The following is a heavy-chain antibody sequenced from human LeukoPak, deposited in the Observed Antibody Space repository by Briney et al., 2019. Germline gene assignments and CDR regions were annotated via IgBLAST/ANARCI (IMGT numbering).Heavy chain of an antibody. CDR2: ISGSGGST. J-gene: IGHJ4*02. Sequence: GGSLRLSCAGSGLTFSSYAMNWVRQAPGKGLKWVSGISGSGGSTYSADSVKGRLTISRDNSKNTLYLQMNSLRAEDTAVYYWAKDARDYDSSGYIGPGYWGQGTLVTVSS. CDR3: AKDARDYDSSGYIGPGY. CDR1: GLTFSSYA. D-gene: IGHD3-22*01. V-gene: IGHV3-23*01.